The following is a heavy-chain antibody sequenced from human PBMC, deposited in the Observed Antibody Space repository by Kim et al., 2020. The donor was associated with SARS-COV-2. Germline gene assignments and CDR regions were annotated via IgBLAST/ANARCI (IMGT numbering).Heavy chain of an antibody. V-gene: IGHV6-1*01. J-gene: IGHJ3*02. Sequence: VSVKSRITINPDTSKNQFSLQLNSVTPEDTAVYYCARDPRYLRGGDAFDIWGQGTMVTVSS. CDR3: ARDPRYLRGGDAFDI. D-gene: IGHD3-16*01.